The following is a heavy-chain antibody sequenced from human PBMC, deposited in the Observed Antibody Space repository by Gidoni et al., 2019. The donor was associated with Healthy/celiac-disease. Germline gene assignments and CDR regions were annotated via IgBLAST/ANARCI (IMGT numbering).Heavy chain of an antibody. D-gene: IGHD4-17*01. V-gene: IGHV1-69*01. CDR3: ARAARSTVTTFPDY. Sequence: GRVTITADESTSTAYMELSSLRSEDTAVYYCARAARSTVTTFPDYWGQGTLVTVSS. J-gene: IGHJ4*02.